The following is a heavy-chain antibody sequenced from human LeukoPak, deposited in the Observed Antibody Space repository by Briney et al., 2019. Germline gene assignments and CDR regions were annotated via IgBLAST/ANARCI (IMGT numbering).Heavy chain of an antibody. V-gene: IGHV1-69*04. CDR1: GGTFSSYA. Sequence: ASVEVSCKASGGTFSSYAISWVRQAPGQGLEWMGRIIPILGIANYAQKFQGRVTITADKSTSTAYMELSSLRSEDTAVYYCARVNYYDSSGYQDYFDYWGQGTLVTVSS. D-gene: IGHD3-22*01. CDR2: IIPILGIA. CDR3: ARVNYYDSSGYQDYFDY. J-gene: IGHJ4*02.